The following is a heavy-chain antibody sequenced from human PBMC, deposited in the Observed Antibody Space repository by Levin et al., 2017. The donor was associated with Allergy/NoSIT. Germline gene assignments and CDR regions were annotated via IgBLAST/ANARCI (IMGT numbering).Heavy chain of an antibody. CDR3: ARGPVAAAAHY. CDR1: GFTFRDYY. Sequence: GESLKISCAASGFTFRDYYMSWIRQAPGKGLELVSYISGTSSAIIYADSVKGRFTISRDNAQNSLYLQMNSLRAEDTAVYFCARGPVAAAAHYWGQGTLVTVSS. J-gene: IGHJ4*02. CDR2: ISGTSSAI. D-gene: IGHD6-13*01. V-gene: IGHV3-11*05.